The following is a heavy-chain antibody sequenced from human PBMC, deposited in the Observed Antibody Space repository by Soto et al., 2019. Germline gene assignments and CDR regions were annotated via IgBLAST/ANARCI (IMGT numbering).Heavy chain of an antibody. V-gene: IGHV1-24*01. CDR2: FDPEDGET. CDR3: ATVAGPRYSSGWLHAFDI. Sequence: GASVKVSCKVSGYTLTELSMHWVRQAPGKGLEWMGGFDPEDGETIYAQKFQGRVTMTEDTSTDTAYMELSSLRSEDTAVYCCATVAGPRYSSGWLHAFDIWGQGTMVTVSS. J-gene: IGHJ3*02. CDR1: GYTLTELS. D-gene: IGHD6-19*01.